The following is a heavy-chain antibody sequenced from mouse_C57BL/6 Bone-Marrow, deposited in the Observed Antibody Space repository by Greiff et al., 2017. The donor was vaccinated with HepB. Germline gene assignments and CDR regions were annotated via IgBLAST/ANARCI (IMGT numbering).Heavy chain of an antibody. CDR2: IYPVSGET. CDR1: GYTFTDHI. Sequence: VQRVESGAELASPGASVTLSCKASGYTFTDHIMNWVKKRPGQGLEWIGRIYPVSGETNYNQKFMGKATFSVDRSSSTVYMVLNSLTSEDPAVYYCGRSHYYGSRGNAMDYWGQGTSVTVSS. CDR3: GRSHYYGSRGNAMDY. D-gene: IGHD1-1*01. J-gene: IGHJ4*01. V-gene: IGHV1-11*01.